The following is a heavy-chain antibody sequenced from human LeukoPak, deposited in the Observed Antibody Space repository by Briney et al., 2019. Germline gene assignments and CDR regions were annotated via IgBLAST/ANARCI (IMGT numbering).Heavy chain of an antibody. V-gene: IGHV6-1*01. CDR1: GDSVSSNSAV. Sequence: SQTLSLTCAISGDSVSSNSAVWNWIRQSPSRGLEWLGTTYYRSKWYNEYAVSVKSRITINPDTSKNQFSLQLNSVTPEDTAVYYCARDTGAAISTFDIWGQGTMVTV. J-gene: IGHJ3*02. D-gene: IGHD5-12*01. CDR2: TYYRSKWYN. CDR3: ARDTGAAISTFDI.